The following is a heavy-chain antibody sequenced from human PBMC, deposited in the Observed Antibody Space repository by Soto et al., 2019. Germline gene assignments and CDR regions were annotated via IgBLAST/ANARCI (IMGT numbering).Heavy chain of an antibody. V-gene: IGHV3-11*01. J-gene: IGHJ4*02. CDR1: GFTFSDYY. CDR3: ARERYSYGPYYFDY. D-gene: IGHD5-18*01. Sequence: GSLRLSCAASGFTFSDYYMSWIRQAPGKGLEWVSSITSSGSTTYYTDSVKGRFTISRDNAKNSLYLQMNSLRAEDTAVYYCARERYSYGPYYFDYWGQGTLVTVSS. CDR2: ITSSGSTT.